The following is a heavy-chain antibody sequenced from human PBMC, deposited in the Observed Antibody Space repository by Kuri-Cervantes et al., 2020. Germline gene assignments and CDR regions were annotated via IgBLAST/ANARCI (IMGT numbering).Heavy chain of an antibody. CDR3: ARPNSSGSRGYQFDY. V-gene: IGHV1-3*01. D-gene: IGHD6-19*01. CDR1: GYTFTSFA. CDR2: INAGNGNT. J-gene: IGHJ4*02. Sequence: ASVKVSCKASGYTFTSFAMHWVRQAPGQRLEWMGWINAGNGNTKYSQKFQGRVTITTDTSTSTAYMELRSLRSEDTAVYYCARPNSSGSRGYQFDYWGQGTLVTVSS.